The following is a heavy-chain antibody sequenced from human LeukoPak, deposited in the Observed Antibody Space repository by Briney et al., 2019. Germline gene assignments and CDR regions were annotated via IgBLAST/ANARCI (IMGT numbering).Heavy chain of an antibody. Sequence: GASVKVSCKASGGTFSSYAISWVRQAPGQGLEWMGRIIPIFGTANYAQKFQGRVTITTDESTSTAYMELSSLRSEDTAVYYCARTPDIVATITWFDPWGQGTLVTVSS. CDR1: GGTFSSYA. V-gene: IGHV1-69*05. D-gene: IGHD5-12*01. J-gene: IGHJ5*02. CDR3: ARTPDIVATITWFDP. CDR2: IIPIFGTA.